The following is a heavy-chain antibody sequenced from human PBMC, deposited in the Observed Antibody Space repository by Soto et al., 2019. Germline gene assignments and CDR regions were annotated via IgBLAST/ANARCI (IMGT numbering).Heavy chain of an antibody. CDR2: ISAYNGNT. CDR1: GYTFTSYG. V-gene: IGHV1-18*04. J-gene: IGHJ6*02. CDR3: ARAEPPAKSGNYGMDV. Sequence: ASVKVSCKASGYTFTSYGISWVRQAPGQGLEWMGWISAYNGNTNYAQKLQGRVTMTTDTSTSTAYMELRSLRSDDTAVYYCARAEPPAKSGNYGMDVWGQGTTVTVSS. D-gene: IGHD2-2*01.